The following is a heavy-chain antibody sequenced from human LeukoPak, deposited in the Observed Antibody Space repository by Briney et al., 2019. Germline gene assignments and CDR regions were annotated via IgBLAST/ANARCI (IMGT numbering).Heavy chain of an antibody. D-gene: IGHD6-19*01. CDR1: GFTFSDYE. CDR2: ISSRGGTI. CDR3: AKELTPDRSGFDAFHI. J-gene: IGHJ3*02. Sequence: GGSLRLSRAASGFTFSDYEMDWVRQSPERGLEWVSYISSRGGTIYYADSVKGRFTISRDNAKNSLHLQMNSLRAEDTAIYYCAKELTPDRSGFDAFHIWGQGTMVTVSS. V-gene: IGHV3-48*03.